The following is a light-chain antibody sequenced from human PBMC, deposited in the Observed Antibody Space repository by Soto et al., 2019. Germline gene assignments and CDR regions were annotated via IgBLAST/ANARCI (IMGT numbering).Light chain of an antibody. CDR1: QSVSSNY. V-gene: IGKV3-20*01. CDR2: GES. CDR3: QQFGNSLWT. Sequence: EIVLTQSPGTLSLSPGERATLSCRASQSVSSNYLAWYQQKTGQAPRLLIYGESSKATGIPDRFSGSGSGTDFTLTISRLEPEDFAAYYCQQFGNSLWTFGQGTKVDIK. J-gene: IGKJ1*01.